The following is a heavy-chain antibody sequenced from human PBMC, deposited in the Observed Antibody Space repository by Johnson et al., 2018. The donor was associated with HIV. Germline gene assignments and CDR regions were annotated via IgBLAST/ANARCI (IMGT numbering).Heavy chain of an antibody. J-gene: IGHJ3*02. CDR1: GFTFSSYD. CDR2: IGTDGDT. V-gene: IGHV3-13*01. CDR3: ARVALYSGSYPDAFDI. D-gene: IGHD1-26*01. Sequence: VQLVESGGGLVQPGGSLRLSCAASGFTFSSYDMHWVRQATGKGLEWVSAIGTDGDTYYPGSVKGRFTISRENAKNSLYLQMNSLRAGDTAVYYCARVALYSGSYPDAFDIWGQGTMVTVSS.